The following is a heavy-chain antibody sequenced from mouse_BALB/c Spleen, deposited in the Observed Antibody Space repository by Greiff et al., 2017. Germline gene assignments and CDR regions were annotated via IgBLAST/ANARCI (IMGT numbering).Heavy chain of an antibody. J-gene: IGHJ2*01. D-gene: IGHD2-4*01. Sequence: VKLQESGAELVRPGVSVKISCKGSGYTFTDYAMHWVKQSHAKSLEWIGVISTYYGDASYNQKFKGKATMTVDKSSSTAYMELARLTSEDSAIYYCARGGLRRGYYFDYWGQGTTLTVSS. CDR1: GYTFTDYA. CDR2: ISTYYGDA. CDR3: ARGGLRRGYYFDY. V-gene: IGHV1S137*01.